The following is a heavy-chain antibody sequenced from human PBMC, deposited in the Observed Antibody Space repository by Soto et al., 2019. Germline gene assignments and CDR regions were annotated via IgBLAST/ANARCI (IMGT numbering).Heavy chain of an antibody. CDR2: INPNSGGT. V-gene: IGHV1-2*02. D-gene: IGHD2-21*02. Sequence: GASVKVSCKASGYTFTGYYMHWVRQAPGQGLEWMGWINPNSGGTNYAQKFQGRATMTRDTSISTAYMELSRLRSDDTALYFCARQRTSVVTQAYFDVWGPGSLVTVSS. CDR1: GYTFTGYY. CDR3: ARQRTSVVTQAYFDV. J-gene: IGHJ4*02.